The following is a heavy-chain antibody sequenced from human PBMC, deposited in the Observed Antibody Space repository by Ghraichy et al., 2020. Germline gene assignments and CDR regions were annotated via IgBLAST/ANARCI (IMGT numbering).Heavy chain of an antibody. CDR3: ARHVYASGWYGDY. Sequence: SETRSLTCTVSDGSISTSSYYWGWIRQPPGKGLEWIGSIFYRGSTYYNLSLKSRVTISVDTSKNQFSLRLTSVSAADTAIYYCARHVYASGWYGDYWGQGTLFTVSS. D-gene: IGHD6-19*01. CDR1: DGSISTSSYY. CDR2: IFYRGST. V-gene: IGHV4-39*01. J-gene: IGHJ4*02.